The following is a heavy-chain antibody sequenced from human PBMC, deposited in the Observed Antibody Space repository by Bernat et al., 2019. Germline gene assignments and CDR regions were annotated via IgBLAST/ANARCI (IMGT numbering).Heavy chain of an antibody. V-gene: IGHV3-21*01. J-gene: IGHJ6*02. CDR1: GFTFSSYS. D-gene: IGHD1-26*01. CDR3: ARDESGSYYYYYGMDV. CDR2: ISSSSSYI. Sequence: EVQLVESGGGLVKPGGSLRLSRAASGFTFSSYSMNWVRQAPGKGLEWVSSISSSSSYIYYADSVKGRFTISRDNAKNSLYLQMNSLRAEDTAVYYCARDESGSYYYYYGMDVWGQGTTVTVSS.